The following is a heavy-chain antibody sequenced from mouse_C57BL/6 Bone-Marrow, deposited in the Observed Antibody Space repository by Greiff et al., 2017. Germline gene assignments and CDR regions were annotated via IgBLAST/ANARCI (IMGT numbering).Heavy chain of an antibody. CDR3: ARNYGSSGDWYFDV. CDR1: GFTFSDYY. Sequence: EVQLQESEGGLVQPGSSMKLSCTASGFTFSDYYMAWVRQVPEKGLEWVANINYDGSSTYYLDSLKSRFIISRDNAKNILYLQMSSLKSEDTATYYCARNYGSSGDWYFDVWGTGTTVTVSS. CDR2: INYDGSST. V-gene: IGHV5-16*01. D-gene: IGHD1-1*01. J-gene: IGHJ1*03.